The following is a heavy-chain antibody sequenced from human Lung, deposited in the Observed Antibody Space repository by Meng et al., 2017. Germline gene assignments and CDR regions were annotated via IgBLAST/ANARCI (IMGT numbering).Heavy chain of an antibody. CDR3: ARDEDISAAGKLFGDY. D-gene: IGHD6-25*01. V-gene: IGHV1-2*06. J-gene: IGHJ4*02. CDR2: INPKSGDT. CDR1: GYNFPDYY. Sequence: QVQLVQSGAEVKKPGASGEVSCKPSGYNFPDYYIHWVRRAPGQGLEWMGRINPKSGDTHYAQKFQARVTMTGDTSISTAYMELSGLRSDDTAMYYCARDEDISAAGKLFGDYWGQGTLVTLSS.